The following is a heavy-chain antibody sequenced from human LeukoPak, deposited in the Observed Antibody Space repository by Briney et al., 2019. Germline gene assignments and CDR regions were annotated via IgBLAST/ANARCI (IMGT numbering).Heavy chain of an antibody. Sequence: PGGSLRLSCAASGFTFNIYWMSWVRQAPGKGLGWVDNRKQDGSEKYYVDSVKGRFTISRDNAKNSLNLQMNSLRAEDTAVYYCARESGQTSGWYGNNYWGQGTLVTVSS. CDR1: GFTFNIYW. CDR3: ARESGQTSGWYGNNY. J-gene: IGHJ4*02. D-gene: IGHD6-19*01. CDR2: RKQDGSEK. V-gene: IGHV3-7*04.